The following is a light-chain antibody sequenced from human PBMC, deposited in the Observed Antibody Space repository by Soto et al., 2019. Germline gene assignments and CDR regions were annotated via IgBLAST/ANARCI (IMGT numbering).Light chain of an antibody. V-gene: IGLV2-14*01. CDR3: SSYTSSSSLGVV. CDR1: SSDVGGYNY. CDR2: DVS. Sequence: QSALTQPASVSGSPGQSITISCTGTSSDVGGYNYVSWYQQYPGKAPKLLIYDVSNRPSGVSNRFSGSKSGNTASLTISGLQAEDEADYYCSSYTSSSSLGVVFGGGTKLTVL. J-gene: IGLJ2*01.